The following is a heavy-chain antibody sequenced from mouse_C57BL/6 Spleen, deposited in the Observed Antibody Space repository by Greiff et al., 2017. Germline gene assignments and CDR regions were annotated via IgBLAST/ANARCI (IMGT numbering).Heavy chain of an antibody. J-gene: IGHJ4*01. Sequence: EVQRVESGGGLVKPGGSLKLSCAASGFTFSDYGMHWVRQAPEKGLEWVAYISSGSSTIYYADTVKGRFTISRDNAKNTLFLQMTSLRSEDTAMYYCARDPEDYAMDYWGQGTSVTVSS. CDR2: ISSGSSTI. V-gene: IGHV5-17*01. CDR1: GFTFSDYG. CDR3: ARDPEDYAMDY.